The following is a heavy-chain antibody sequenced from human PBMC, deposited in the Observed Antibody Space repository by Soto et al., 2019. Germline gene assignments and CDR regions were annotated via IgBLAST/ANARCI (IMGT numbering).Heavy chain of an antibody. V-gene: IGHV1-69*13. Sequence: GASVKVSCKASGGTFSSYAISWVRQAPGQGLEWMGGIIPIFGTANYAQKFQGRVTITADESTSTAYMELSSLRSEDTAVYYCATVPYGSGSYCFDYWGQGTLVTVSS. CDR3: ATVPYGSGSYCFDY. D-gene: IGHD3-10*01. CDR2: IIPIFGTA. CDR1: GGTFSSYA. J-gene: IGHJ4*02.